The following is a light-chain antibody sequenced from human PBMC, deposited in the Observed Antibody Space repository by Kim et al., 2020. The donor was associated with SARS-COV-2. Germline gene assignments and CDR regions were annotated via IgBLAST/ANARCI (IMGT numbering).Light chain of an antibody. Sequence: EIVMTQSPATLSVSPGERATLSCRASQSVSSNLDWYQQKPGQAPRLLIYGASARTTGITARFSGSGSGTEFTLTISSLQSEDFAVYYCQQYNNWTSHTFGQGTKLEI. CDR1: QSVSSN. CDR3: QQYNNWTSHT. CDR2: GAS. J-gene: IGKJ2*01. V-gene: IGKV3-15*01.